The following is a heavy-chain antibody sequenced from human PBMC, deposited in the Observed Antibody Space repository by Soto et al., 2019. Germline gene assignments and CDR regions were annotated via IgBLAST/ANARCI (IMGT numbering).Heavy chain of an antibody. V-gene: IGHV5-10-1*01. CDR2: IDPSDSYN. CDR3: ATTTVTTLGSQGAFDI. Sequence: GESLKISGKGSGYSFTSYWISWVRQMPWKGLEWMGRIDPSDSYNNYSPSFQGHVTISADKSISTAYLQWSSLKASDTAMYYCATTTVTTLGSQGAFDIWGPGTMVTV. D-gene: IGHD4-17*01. CDR1: GYSFTSYW. J-gene: IGHJ3*02.